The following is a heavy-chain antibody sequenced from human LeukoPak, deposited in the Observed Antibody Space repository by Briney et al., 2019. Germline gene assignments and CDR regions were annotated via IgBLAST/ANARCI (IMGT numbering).Heavy chain of an antibody. J-gene: IGHJ4*02. D-gene: IGHD4-17*01. V-gene: IGHV3-7*01. CDR1: GFTFGKYW. CDR2: IKLDGSEK. CDR3: ARADYGVPFDY. Sequence: GGSLRLSCVASGFTFGKYWMSWVRQAPGKGLEWVANIKLDGSEKNYVDSVKGRFTISRDNTKNSLYLQMNSLRAEDTAVYYCARADYGVPFDYWGQGTLVTVSS.